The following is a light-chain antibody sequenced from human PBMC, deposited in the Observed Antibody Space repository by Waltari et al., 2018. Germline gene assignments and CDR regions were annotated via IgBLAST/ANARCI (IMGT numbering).Light chain of an antibody. J-gene: IGLJ1*01. CDR3: ASWDDSHYV. CDR1: SSNLGSNY. Sequence: QSVLTQPPSASGTPGQRVGISCSGSSSNLGSNYLYWYQQLPETAPKPLIYRNNPRPAGVPDRFSAYKYGTSASLAISGLRSEDEAVYYCASWDDSHYVFGTGTKVTVL. CDR2: RNN. V-gene: IGLV1-47*01.